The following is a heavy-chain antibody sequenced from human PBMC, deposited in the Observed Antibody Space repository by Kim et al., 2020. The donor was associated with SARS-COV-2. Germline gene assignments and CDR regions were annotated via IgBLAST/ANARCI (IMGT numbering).Heavy chain of an antibody. CDR3: ASDFIAARPHWFDP. D-gene: IGHD6-6*01. V-gene: IGHV1-18*01. J-gene: IGHJ5*02. Sequence: AQQVQGRVTMTTDTSTSTAYMELRSLRSDDTAVYYCASDFIAARPHWFDPWGQGTLVTVSA.